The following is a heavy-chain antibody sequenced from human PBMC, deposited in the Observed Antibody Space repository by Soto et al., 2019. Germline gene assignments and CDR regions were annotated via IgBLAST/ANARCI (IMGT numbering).Heavy chain of an antibody. J-gene: IGHJ4*02. CDR2: IGAHNGNT. V-gene: IGHV1-18*01. CDR3: ARGRYGDY. Sequence: QVHLVQSGAEVKKPGASVKVSCKASGYTFTSYGITWVRQAPGQGLEWMGWIGAHNGNTDYAQKLQGRVIVTRDTSTSTAYMELRSRRSDDTAVDYCARGRYGDYWGQGALVTVSA. CDR1: GYTFTSYG. D-gene: IGHD1-1*01.